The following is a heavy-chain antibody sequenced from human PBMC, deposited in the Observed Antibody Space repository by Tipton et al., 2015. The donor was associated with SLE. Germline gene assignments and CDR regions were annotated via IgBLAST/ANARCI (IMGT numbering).Heavy chain of an antibody. D-gene: IGHD3-3*01. Sequence: TLSLTCTVSGGSISSHYWSWIRQPPGKRLEWIGHVHSSVSTFYNPSLKRRVSISMVTSKNQVSLRMTSVTAADTAVYYCATSGFDFLSWFDPWVQGTPVAVSS. J-gene: IGHJ5*02. CDR1: GGSISSHY. CDR2: VHSSVST. V-gene: IGHV4-59*11. CDR3: ATSGFDFLSWFDP.